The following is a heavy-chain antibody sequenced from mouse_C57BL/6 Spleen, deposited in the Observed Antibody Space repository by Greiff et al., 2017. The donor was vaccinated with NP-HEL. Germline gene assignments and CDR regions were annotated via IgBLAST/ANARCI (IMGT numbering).Heavy chain of an antibody. J-gene: IGHJ2*01. D-gene: IGHD1-1*01. V-gene: IGHV1-26*01. Sequence: EVQLQQSGPELVKPGASVKISCKASGYTFTDYYMNWVKQSHGKSLEWIGDINPNNGGTSYNQKFKGKATLTVDKSSSTAYMEIRSLTSEDSAVYYCARITTVVATRDYWGQGTTLTVSS. CDR2: INPNNGGT. CDR3: ARITTVVATRDY. CDR1: GYTFTDYY.